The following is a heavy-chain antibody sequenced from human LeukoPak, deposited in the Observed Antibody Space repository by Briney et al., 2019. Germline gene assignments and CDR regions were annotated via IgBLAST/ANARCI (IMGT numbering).Heavy chain of an antibody. D-gene: IGHD2-21*02. J-gene: IGHJ3*02. CDR1: GFAFSSYA. V-gene: IGHV3-30*04. Sequence: PGGSLRLSCAASGFAFSSYAMHRVRQAPGRGLQWVAVISYDGSNKYYADSVKGRFTISRDNSKNTLYLQMNSLRAEDTAVYYCARALYCGGDCYESDAFHIWGQGTMVTVSS. CDR2: ISYDGSNK. CDR3: ARALYCGGDCYESDAFHI.